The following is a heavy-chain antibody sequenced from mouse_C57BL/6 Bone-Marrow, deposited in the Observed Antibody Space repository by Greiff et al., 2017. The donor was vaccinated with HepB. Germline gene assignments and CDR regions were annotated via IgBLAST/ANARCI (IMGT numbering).Heavy chain of an antibody. J-gene: IGHJ1*03. CDR2: INPSSGYT. V-gene: IGHV1-7*01. Sequence: QVQLQQSGAELAKPGASVKLSCKASGYTFTSYWMHWVKQRPGQGLEWIGYINPSSGYTKYNQKFKDKATLTADKSSSTAYMQLSSLTSEDTAVYYCTTFYYDYDGGLLDFGVWGTGTTFTVSS. CDR3: TTFYYDYDGGLLDFGV. CDR1: GYTFTSYW. D-gene: IGHD2-4*01.